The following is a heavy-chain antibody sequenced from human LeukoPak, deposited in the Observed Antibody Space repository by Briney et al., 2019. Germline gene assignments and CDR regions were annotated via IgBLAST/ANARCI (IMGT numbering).Heavy chain of an antibody. CDR2: IYYSGST. CDR3: ARHLEAVVVVAA. D-gene: IGHD2-15*01. J-gene: IGHJ3*01. V-gene: IGHV4-39*01. CDR1: GGSISSSSYY. Sequence: PSETLSLTCTVSGGSISSSSYYWGWLRQPPGKGLEWIGSIYYSGSTYYNPSLKSQVTISVNKSKNQFSLKLSSVTAADTAVYYCARHLEAVVVVAAWGQGTMVTVSS.